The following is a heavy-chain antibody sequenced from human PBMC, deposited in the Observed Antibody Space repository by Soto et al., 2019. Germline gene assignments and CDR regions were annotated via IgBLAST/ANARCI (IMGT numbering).Heavy chain of an antibody. CDR1: GFAFSNSA. J-gene: IGHJ4*02. CDR3: AADVIAVAGDFDY. CDR2: IVVGSGHP. D-gene: IGHD6-19*01. V-gene: IGHV1-58*01. Sequence: GASVKVSCKASGFAFSNSAVQWVRQPRGQRLEWMGWIVVGSGHPNLAQKFQDRVTLTRDMSTGTAYMGLSSLRSDDTAVYYCAADVIAVAGDFDYWGQGTQVTVSS.